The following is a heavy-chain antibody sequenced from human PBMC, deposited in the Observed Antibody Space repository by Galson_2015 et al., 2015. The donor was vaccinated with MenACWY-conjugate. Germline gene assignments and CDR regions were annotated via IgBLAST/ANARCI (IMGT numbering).Heavy chain of an antibody. CDR1: GFDFSSNS. CDR3: AERQWLVT. CDR2: ISNGGRRI. J-gene: IGHJ5*02. V-gene: IGHV3-48*01. D-gene: IGHD6-19*01. Sequence: SLRLSCAASGFDFSSNSMTWVRQAPGKGLEWISYISNGGRRIYYADSVKGRFTISRDNAKNALYLQMNSLRAEDTAVYYCAERQWLVTWGQVTLVTVSS.